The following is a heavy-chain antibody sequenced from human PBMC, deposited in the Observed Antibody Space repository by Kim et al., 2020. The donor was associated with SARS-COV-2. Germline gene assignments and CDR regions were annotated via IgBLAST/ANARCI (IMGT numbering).Heavy chain of an antibody. Sequence: GGSLRLSCSASGFTFSSYAMHWVRQAPGKGLEYVSAISSNGGSTYYADSVKGRFTISRDNSKNTLYLQMSSLRAEDTAVYYCVKPGYSSGWERRGYFDYWGQGTLVTVSS. D-gene: IGHD6-19*01. CDR1: GFTFSSYA. CDR2: ISSNGGST. J-gene: IGHJ4*02. CDR3: VKPGYSSGWERRGYFDY. V-gene: IGHV3-64D*09.